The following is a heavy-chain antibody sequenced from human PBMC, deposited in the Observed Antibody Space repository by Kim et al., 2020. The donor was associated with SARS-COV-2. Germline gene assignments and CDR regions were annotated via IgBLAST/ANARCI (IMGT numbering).Heavy chain of an antibody. D-gene: IGHD6-19*01. CDR3: TRDGQWLPKGDY. J-gene: IGHJ4*02. V-gene: IGHV3-49*02. Sequence: EYAASVKGRFTISRDDSKSIAYLQMNSLKTEDTAVYYCTRDGQWLPKGDYWGQGTLVTVSS.